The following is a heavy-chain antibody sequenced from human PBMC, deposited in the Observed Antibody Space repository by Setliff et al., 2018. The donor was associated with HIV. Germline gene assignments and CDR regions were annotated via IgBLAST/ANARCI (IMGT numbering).Heavy chain of an antibody. CDR3: VKEKGRRDYDSSGYYLPDAFDI. V-gene: IGHV3-23*01. D-gene: IGHD3-22*01. CDR2: IRRNGGNT. CDR1: GPTFRTNA. J-gene: IGHJ3*02. Sequence: PGGSLRPSCAASGPTFRTNAMSWVRQAPGKGLEWVSGIRRNGGNTDYADSVKGRFAISRDNSKNTLYLQLNSRRAEDTAIYDCVKEKGRRDYDSSGYYLPDAFDIWGQGTKVTVSS.